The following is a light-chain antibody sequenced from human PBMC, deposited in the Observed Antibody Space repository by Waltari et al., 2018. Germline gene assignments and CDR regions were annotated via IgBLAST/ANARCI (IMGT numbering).Light chain of an antibody. Sequence: QSVLTQPPSASGAPGQEVSISCSGGSTTIPTYVFWYQQFPGTAPKLIVYKAYERPSGVPDRFSASKSGTSASLAISGLRSDDEADYYCATWDDSLNGWVFGGGTKLTVL. CDR3: ATWDDSLNGWV. CDR2: KAY. CDR1: STTIPTY. V-gene: IGLV1-47*01. J-gene: IGLJ3*02.